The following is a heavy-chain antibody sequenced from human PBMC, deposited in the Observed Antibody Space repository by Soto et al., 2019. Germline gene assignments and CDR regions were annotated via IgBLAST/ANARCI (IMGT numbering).Heavy chain of an antibody. CDR1: GFTFSDHY. J-gene: IGHJ4*02. CDR2: IRNRGRSHIE. CDR3: ASDTHTGLDH. D-gene: IGHD5-18*01. V-gene: IGHV3-72*01. Sequence: GGSLSLSCAASGFTFSDHYMDWVRQAPWKGLEWVGRIRNRGRSHIEDYAASLKGRFTMSRDDSENSLHLQMNSLKTEETAVYYSASDTHTGLDHSGQGTLVTVSS.